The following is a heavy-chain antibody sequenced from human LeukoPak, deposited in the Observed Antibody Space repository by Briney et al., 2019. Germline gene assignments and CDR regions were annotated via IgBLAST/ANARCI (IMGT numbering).Heavy chain of an antibody. CDR2: INPNSGGT. D-gene: IGHD2-2*02. CDR3: ARAENIVVVPAAIFDP. J-gene: IGHJ5*02. CDR1: GYTFTGYY. Sequence: GASVKVSCKXSGYTFTGYYMHWVRQAPGQGLEWMGWINPNSGGTNYAQKFQGRVTKTRDTSISTAYMELSRLRSDDTAVYYCARAENIVVVPAAIFDPWGQGTLVTVSS. V-gene: IGHV1-2*02.